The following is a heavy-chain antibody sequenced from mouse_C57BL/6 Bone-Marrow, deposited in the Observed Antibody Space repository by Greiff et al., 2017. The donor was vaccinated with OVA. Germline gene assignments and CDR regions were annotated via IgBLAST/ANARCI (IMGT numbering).Heavy chain of an antibody. J-gene: IGHJ4*01. V-gene: IGHV1-74*01. CDR3: ALITTVVAPYAMDY. CDR1: GYTFTSYW. CDR2: IHPSDSDT. Sequence: QVQLQQPGAELVKPGASVKVSCKASGYTFTSYWMHWVKQRPGQGLEWIGRIHPSDSDTNYNQKFKGKATLTVDKSSSTAYMQLSSLTSEDSAVYYCALITTVVAPYAMDYWGQGTSVTVSS. D-gene: IGHD1-1*01.